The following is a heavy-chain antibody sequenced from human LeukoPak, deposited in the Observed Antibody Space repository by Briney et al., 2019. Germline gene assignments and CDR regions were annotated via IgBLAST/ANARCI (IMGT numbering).Heavy chain of an antibody. CDR2: ISGSSDAT. CDR3: AKDMVRGYYFDC. V-gene: IGHV3-23*01. CDR1: GFTFSTYG. D-gene: IGHD3-10*01. J-gene: IGHJ4*02. Sequence: GGPLRLSCAASGFTFSTYGMSWVRQAPGKGLEWVSAISGSSDATFYADSVKGRFTVSRDNSKNTLYLQMNSLRAEDTAVYCAKDMVRGYYFDCWGQGTLITVSS.